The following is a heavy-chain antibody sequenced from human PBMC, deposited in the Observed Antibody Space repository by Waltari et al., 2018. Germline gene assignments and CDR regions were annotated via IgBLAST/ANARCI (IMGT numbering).Heavy chain of an antibody. Sequence: QVQLVQSGAEVKKPGSSVKVSCKASGGTFSSYAISWVRQAPGQGLEWMGESSRVQGKAKHQQKFKGRGKITADKSTSRAYRELGSLRSEDTAVYYCARDQDRPTGSLTLDAFDIWGQGTMVTVSS. CDR1: GGTFSSYA. D-gene: IGHD1-1*01. CDR2: SSRVQGKA. CDR3: ARDQDRPTGSLTLDAFDI. J-gene: IGHJ3*02. V-gene: IGHV1-69*06.